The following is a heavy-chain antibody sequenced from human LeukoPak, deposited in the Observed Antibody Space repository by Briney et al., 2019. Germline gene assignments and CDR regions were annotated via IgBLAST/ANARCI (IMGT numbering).Heavy chain of an antibody. CDR2: ISSSSSYI. CDR1: GFTFSSYA. Sequence: GGSLRLSCAASGFTFSSYAMHWVRQAPGKGLEWVSSISSSSSYIYYADSVKGRFTISRDNAKNSLYLQMNSLRAEDTAVYYCTLNSGSYYGFDYWGQGTLVTVSS. J-gene: IGHJ4*02. V-gene: IGHV3-21*01. CDR3: TLNSGSYYGFDY. D-gene: IGHD1-26*01.